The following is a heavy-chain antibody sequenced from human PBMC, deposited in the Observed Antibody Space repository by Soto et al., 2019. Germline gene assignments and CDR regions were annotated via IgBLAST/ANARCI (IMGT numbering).Heavy chain of an antibody. D-gene: IGHD3-3*01. Sequence: GGSLRLSCAASGFTFSSYAMSWVRQAPGKGLEWVSAISGSGGSTYYADSVKGRFTISRDNSKNTLYLQMNSLRAEDTAVYYCAKDSHLSRWSGYSTELDYWGQGTLVTVSS. CDR1: GFTFSSYA. CDR3: AKDSHLSRWSGYSTELDY. J-gene: IGHJ4*02. CDR2: ISGSGGST. V-gene: IGHV3-23*01.